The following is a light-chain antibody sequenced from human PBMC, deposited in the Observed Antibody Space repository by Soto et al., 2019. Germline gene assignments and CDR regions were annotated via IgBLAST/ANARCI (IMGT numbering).Light chain of an antibody. J-gene: IGKJ1*01. CDR1: QSVSSTF. V-gene: IGKV3-20*01. CDR3: QYSGSAWEWT. Sequence: EIVLTQSPGTLSLSPGERATLSCRAGQSVSSTFLAWYQQKPGQAPRLLIYSASTRATDIPDRFSGSGSGTDFTLTISRLEPEDFAVYYCQYSGSAWEWTFGRGTRVEI. CDR2: SAS.